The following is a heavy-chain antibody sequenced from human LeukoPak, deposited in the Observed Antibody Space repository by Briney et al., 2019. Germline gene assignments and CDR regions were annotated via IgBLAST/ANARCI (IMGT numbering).Heavy chain of an antibody. V-gene: IGHV3-11*04. J-gene: IGHJ6*03. CDR1: GFTFSDYY. CDR3: ARDWGIAAAGTGYYMDV. D-gene: IGHD6-13*01. CDR2: ISNSGSNI. Sequence: GGSLRLSCAASGFTFSDYYMSWIRQAPGKGLEWISYISNSGSNIYYADSVKGRFTISRDNAKNSLYLQMNSLRAEDTAVYYCARDWGIAAAGTGYYMDVWGKGTTVTVSS.